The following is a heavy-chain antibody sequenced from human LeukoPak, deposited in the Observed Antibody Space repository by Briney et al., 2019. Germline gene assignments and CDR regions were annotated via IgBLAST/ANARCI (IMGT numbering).Heavy chain of an antibody. CDR1: GVSISSSSYY. CDR3: ATREWEPQFDY. D-gene: IGHD1-26*01. CDR2: IYYSGST. V-gene: IGHV4-39*01. Sequence: SGTLSLTCTVSGVSISSSSYYWGWLRQPPGKGLEWIGSIYYSGSTYYNPSLKSRVTISVDTSKNQFSLKLSSVTAADTAVYYCATREWEPQFDYWGQGTLVTVSS. J-gene: IGHJ4*02.